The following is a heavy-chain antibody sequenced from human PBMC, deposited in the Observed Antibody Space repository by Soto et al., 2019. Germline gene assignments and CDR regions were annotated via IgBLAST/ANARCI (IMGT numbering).Heavy chain of an antibody. J-gene: IGHJ1*01. D-gene: IGHD2-15*01. CDR3: AKGSYCSGGSCYSDREYFQH. V-gene: IGHV3-23*01. CDR1: GFTFSSYA. Sequence: GSLRLSCAASGFTFSSYAMSWVRQAPGKGLEWVSAISGSGGSTYYADSVKGRFTISRDNSKNTLYLQMNSLRAEDTAVYYCAKGSYCSGGSCYSDREYFQHWGQGTLVTVSS. CDR2: ISGSGGST.